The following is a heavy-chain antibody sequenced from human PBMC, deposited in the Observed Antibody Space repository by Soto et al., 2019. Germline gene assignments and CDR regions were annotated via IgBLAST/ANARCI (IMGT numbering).Heavy chain of an antibody. CDR2: INAGNGNT. D-gene: IGHD6-19*01. CDR1: GYTFTSYA. Sequence: GASVKVSCKASGYTFTSYAMHWVRQAPGQRLEWMGWINAGNGNTNYAQKFQGRVTITADESTSTAYMELSSLRSEDTAVYYCARGQEVPSSGWSGVSLYYYYYGMDVWGQGTTVTVSS. CDR3: ARGQEVPSSGWSGVSLYYYYYGMDV. V-gene: IGHV1-3*01. J-gene: IGHJ6*02.